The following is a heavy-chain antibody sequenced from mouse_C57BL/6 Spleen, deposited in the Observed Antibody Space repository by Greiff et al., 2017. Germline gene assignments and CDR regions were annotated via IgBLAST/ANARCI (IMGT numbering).Heavy chain of an antibody. D-gene: IGHD2-1*01. CDR1: GYAFTNYL. CDR3: VRDGNYDYAMDY. J-gene: IGHJ4*01. CDR2: INPGSGGT. V-gene: IGHV1-54*01. Sequence: QVQLQQSGAELVRPGTSVKVSCKASGYAFTNYLIEWVKQRPGQGLEWIGVINPGSGGTNYNEKFKGKATLTADKSSSTAYMQLSSLTSEDSAVYFCVRDGNYDYAMDYWGQGTSVTVSS.